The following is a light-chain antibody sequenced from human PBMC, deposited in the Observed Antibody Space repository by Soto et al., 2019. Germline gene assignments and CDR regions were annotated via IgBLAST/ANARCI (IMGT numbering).Light chain of an antibody. Sequence: DIQMTQSPSTLSASVGDRVTITCRASQSISSWLAWYQQKPGKAPKLLIYKASSLESGVPSRFSGSGCGTEFTLTISSLQPDDFATYNCQQYNSYPWTFGQGTKVEIK. J-gene: IGKJ1*01. V-gene: IGKV1-5*03. CDR1: QSISSW. CDR3: QQYNSYPWT. CDR2: KAS.